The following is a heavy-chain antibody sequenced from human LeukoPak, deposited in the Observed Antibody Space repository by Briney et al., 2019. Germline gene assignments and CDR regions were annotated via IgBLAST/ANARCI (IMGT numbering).Heavy chain of an antibody. Sequence: ASVKVSCKASGYTFTSHYIYRVRQAPGQGLEWMGVINPSGGSTNSAQKFQGRVTMTRDTSTGTAYMELRSLRSEATAVYYCARSGVTLKDYYLYKDGLGKGTKVNVPS. CDR1: GYTFTSHY. D-gene: IGHD3-10*01. CDR2: INPSGGST. J-gene: IGHJ6*03. CDR3: ARSGVTLKDYYLYKDG. V-gene: IGHV1-46*01.